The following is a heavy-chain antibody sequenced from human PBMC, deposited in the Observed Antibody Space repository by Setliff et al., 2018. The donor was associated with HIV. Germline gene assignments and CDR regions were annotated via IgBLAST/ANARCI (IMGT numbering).Heavy chain of an antibody. V-gene: IGHV3-23*01. CDR1: GFTFSSYA. CDR2: ISGDGGDT. J-gene: IGHJ4*02. Sequence: QPGGSLRLSCASSGFTFSSYAMTWVRQSPRKGLECVAVISGDGGDTYYADSVKGRFVISREESKSTLYLQMNSLRAEDTAVYYCTKKTAAYTSGSWLHYWGQGALVTVSS. CDR3: TKKTAAYTSGSWLHY. D-gene: IGHD3-10*01.